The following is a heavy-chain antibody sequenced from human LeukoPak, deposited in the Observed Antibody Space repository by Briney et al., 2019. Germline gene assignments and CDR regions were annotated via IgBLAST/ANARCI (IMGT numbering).Heavy chain of an antibody. CDR3: ARLLAGDHRDY. J-gene: IGHJ4*02. CDR1: GDSISSSSYY. D-gene: IGHD3-16*01. CDR2: LLYRGNT. Sequence: SETLSLTCSVSGDSISSSSYYWGWIRRPPGKGLEWVGSLLYRGNTDYNPSLKSRVTISVDTSKNQFSLKLSSVTAADTAVYYCARLLAGDHRDYWGQGTLVTVSS. V-gene: IGHV4-39*01.